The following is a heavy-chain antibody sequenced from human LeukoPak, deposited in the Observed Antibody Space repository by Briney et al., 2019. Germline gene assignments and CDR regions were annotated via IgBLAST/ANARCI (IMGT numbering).Heavy chain of an antibody. CDR1: GGSISSCY. J-gene: IGHJ5*02. CDR3: ARYWVGATINWFDP. Sequence: PSETLSLTCTVSGGSISSCYWSWIRQPAGKGLEWIGRIYTSGSTNYNPSLKSRVTMSVDTSKNQFSLKLSSVTAADTAVYYCARYWVGATINWFDPWGQGTLVTVSS. V-gene: IGHV4-4*07. D-gene: IGHD1-26*01. CDR2: IYTSGST.